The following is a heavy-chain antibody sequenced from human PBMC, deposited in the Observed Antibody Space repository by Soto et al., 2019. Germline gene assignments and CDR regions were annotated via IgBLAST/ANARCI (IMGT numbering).Heavy chain of an antibody. Sequence: GGSLRLSCAASGFTFSSYWIHWVRQAPGKGLVWVSRVNSDGSSTSYADSVKGRFTISRDNAKNTLYLQMNSLRAEDTAVYYCARERGYYDSTASYYYDMDVWGHGTTVTVSS. D-gene: IGHD3-22*01. V-gene: IGHV3-74*01. J-gene: IGHJ6*02. CDR2: VNSDGSST. CDR3: ARERGYYDSTASYYYDMDV. CDR1: GFTFSSYW.